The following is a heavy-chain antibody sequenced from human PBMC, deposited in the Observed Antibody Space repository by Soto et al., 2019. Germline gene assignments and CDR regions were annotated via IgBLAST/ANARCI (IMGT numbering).Heavy chain of an antibody. Sequence: QVQLVESGGGVVQPGKSLRLSCAASGFSFSNYAMHWVCQAPGKGLEWVEVIRYDGSNKYYADSVQGRFTISKENSQTTVYLQMNSLKAEDTAVYYCTRDPYGGSRYYFDSWGQGTLVIVSS. CDR3: TRDPYGGSRYYFDS. CDR1: GFSFSNYA. V-gene: IGHV3-33*01. D-gene: IGHD4-17*01. J-gene: IGHJ4*02. CDR2: IRYDGSNK.